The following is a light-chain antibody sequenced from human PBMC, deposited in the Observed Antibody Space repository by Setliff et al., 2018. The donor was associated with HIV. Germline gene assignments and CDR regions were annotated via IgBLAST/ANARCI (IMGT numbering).Light chain of an antibody. CDR3: SSYSTSSTPSV. V-gene: IGLV2-14*03. CDR1: TNDVGAYNY. J-gene: IGLJ1*01. Sequence: ALTQPASVSGSPGQSIAISCTGTTNDVGAYNYVSWYQQHPGKAPKLIIYGVTHRPSGVSDRFSGSKSGDTASLTISGLQTEDEADYYCSSYSTSSTPSVFGTGTKV. CDR2: GVT.